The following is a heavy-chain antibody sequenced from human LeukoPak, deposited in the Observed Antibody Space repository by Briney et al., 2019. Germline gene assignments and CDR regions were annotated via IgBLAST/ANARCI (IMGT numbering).Heavy chain of an antibody. J-gene: IGHJ4*02. V-gene: IGHV4-34*01. D-gene: IGHD3-10*01. Sequence: SETLSLTCAVYGESMIGHYWTWIRQPPGKRLEWIGEIHHSGGTNSNPFLKNRLTMSIDMSKKQFSLKLTSVTAADTAVYYCARATASGSGRAYDHWAQGNLVPASS. CDR3: ARATASGSGRAYDH. CDR1: GESMIGHY. CDR2: IHHSGGT.